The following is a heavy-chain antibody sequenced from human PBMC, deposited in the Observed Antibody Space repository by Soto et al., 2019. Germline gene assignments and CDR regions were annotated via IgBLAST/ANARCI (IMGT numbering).Heavy chain of an antibody. CDR3: ARHLKPGYFFDY. J-gene: IGHJ4*02. CDR2: IYDSGST. V-gene: IGHV4-59*08. Sequence: SETLSLTCTVSGGSISSYYWSWIRQPPGKGLEWIGHIYDSGSTYYNPSLKSRVTISVDTSKNQFSLKLSSVTAADTAVYYCARHLKPGYFFDYWGQGTLVIVSS. CDR1: GGSISSYY.